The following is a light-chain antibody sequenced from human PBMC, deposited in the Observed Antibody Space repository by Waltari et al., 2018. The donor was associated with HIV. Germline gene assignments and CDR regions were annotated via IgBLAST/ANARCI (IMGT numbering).Light chain of an antibody. Sequence: SYDLTQPPSVSVSPGQTATITCSGDELGDKYACWYQQKPGQSPILVIYQDTKRPSGIPERFSVSISGNTATLTISGTQAMDEADYYCQAWDSKTAYVFGTGTKVTVL. CDR1: ELGDKY. V-gene: IGLV3-1*01. CDR3: QAWDSKTAYV. CDR2: QDT. J-gene: IGLJ1*01.